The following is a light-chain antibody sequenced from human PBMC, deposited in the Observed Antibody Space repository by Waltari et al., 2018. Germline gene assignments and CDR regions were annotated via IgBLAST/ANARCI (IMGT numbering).Light chain of an antibody. J-gene: IGLJ3*02. Sequence: QSVLTQPPSVSGAPGQRVTISCPGSSSNIGAGYDVHWYQHLPGSAPKLLIYDNINRPSGVPGRFSGSKSGTSASLAITGLQAEDEGDYYCQSYDTSLSALVFGGGTKLTVL. CDR3: QSYDTSLSALV. CDR1: SSNIGAGYD. V-gene: IGLV1-40*01. CDR2: DNI.